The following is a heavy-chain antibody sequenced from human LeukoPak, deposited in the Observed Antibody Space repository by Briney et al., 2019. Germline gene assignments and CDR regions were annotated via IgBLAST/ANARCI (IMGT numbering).Heavy chain of an antibody. J-gene: IGHJ4*02. Sequence: GASVKVSCEASGYTFTNYGISWVRQAPGQGLEWLGWISVYSGNTNYEQKFQGRVTMTTDTSTSTAYLDLRSLRFDDTAVYYCARGGSGWSFDYWGQGTLVTVSS. D-gene: IGHD6-19*01. CDR1: GYTFTNYG. CDR2: ISVYSGNT. CDR3: ARGGSGWSFDY. V-gene: IGHV1-18*01.